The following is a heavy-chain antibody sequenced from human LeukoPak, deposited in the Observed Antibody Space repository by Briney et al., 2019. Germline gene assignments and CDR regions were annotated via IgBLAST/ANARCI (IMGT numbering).Heavy chain of an antibody. Sequence: PGGSLRLSCAASGLTFSSYGMHWVRQAPGKGLEWVAFIRYDGSNKYYADSVKGRFTISRYNSKNTLYLQMNSLRAEDTAVYYSANDAGIALGYYFDYWGQGTLVTVSS. CDR3: ANDAGIALGYYFDY. CDR1: GLTFSSYG. D-gene: IGHD6-13*01. V-gene: IGHV3-30*02. J-gene: IGHJ4*02. CDR2: IRYDGSNK.